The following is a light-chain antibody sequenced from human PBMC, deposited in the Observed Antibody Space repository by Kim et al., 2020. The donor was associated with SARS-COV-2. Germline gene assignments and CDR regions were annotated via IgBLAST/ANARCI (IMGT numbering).Light chain of an antibody. CDR3: QQYNHWPTYT. CDR1: QNVTSN. Sequence: VSPGERATLSCRASQNVTSNLAWYQQKPGQAPRVLIYGASTKATGIPARFSGSGSGTEFTLTITSLQSEDSAVYYCQQYNHWPTYTFGQGTKLEI. V-gene: IGKV3-15*01. CDR2: GAS. J-gene: IGKJ2*01.